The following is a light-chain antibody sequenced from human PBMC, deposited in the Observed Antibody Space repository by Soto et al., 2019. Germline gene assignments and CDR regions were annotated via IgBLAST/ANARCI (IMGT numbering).Light chain of an antibody. CDR2: DVI. CDR1: SRDIGGYDF. CDR3: SSYGGSNNLL. V-gene: IGLV2-8*01. Sequence: QSVLTQPPSASGSPGQSATISCTGTSRDIGGYDFVSWYQQHPGKAPKLLIYDVIKRPSGVPDRFSGSKSGNTASLTVSGLQTDDEADYYCSSYGGSNNLLFGGGTKLTVL. J-gene: IGLJ2*01.